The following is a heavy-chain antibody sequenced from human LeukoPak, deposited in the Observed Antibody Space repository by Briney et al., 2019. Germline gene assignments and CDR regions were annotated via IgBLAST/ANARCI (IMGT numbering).Heavy chain of an antibody. V-gene: IGHV3-30*02. Sequence: PGGSLRLSCAASGFTFSSYGMHWVRQAPGKGLEWVAFIRYDGSNKYYADSVKGRFTISRDNSKNTLYLQMNSLRAEDTAVYYCARDHGSMVRGNYMDVWGKGTTVTVSS. J-gene: IGHJ6*03. CDR3: ARDHGSMVRGNYMDV. CDR1: GFTFSSYG. D-gene: IGHD3-10*01. CDR2: IRYDGSNK.